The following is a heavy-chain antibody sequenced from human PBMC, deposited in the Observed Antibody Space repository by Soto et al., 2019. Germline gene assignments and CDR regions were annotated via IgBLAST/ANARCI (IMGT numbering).Heavy chain of an antibody. V-gene: IGHV3-21*04. CDR1: GFTFSSYS. D-gene: IGHD2-15*01. Sequence: PGGSLRLSCAASGFTFSSYSMNWVRQAPGKGLEWVSSISSSSSYIYYADSVKGRFTISRDNSKNTLYLQMNSLRAEDTAVYFCARGYCSGYSCYSYYFGMDVWGQGTTVTVSS. J-gene: IGHJ6*02. CDR3: ARGYCSGYSCYSYYFGMDV. CDR2: ISSSSSYI.